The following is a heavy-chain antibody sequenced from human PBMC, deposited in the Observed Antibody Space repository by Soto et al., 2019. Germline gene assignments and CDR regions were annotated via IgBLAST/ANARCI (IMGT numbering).Heavy chain of an antibody. Sequence: EVQLLESGGKLVQPGGSLTLSCAASGFTFSTYAMAWVRQAPGKGLEWVAVVSASGLNTDYADPVKGRFYISRDNSKNTVSLKMNSLRAEETALYSGAKDRPRRTSGYFFAYWGQGTPVHVSS. J-gene: IGHJ4*02. CDR2: VSASGLNT. V-gene: IGHV3-23*01. D-gene: IGHD1-1*01. CDR3: AKDRPRRTSGYFFAY. CDR1: GFTFSTYA.